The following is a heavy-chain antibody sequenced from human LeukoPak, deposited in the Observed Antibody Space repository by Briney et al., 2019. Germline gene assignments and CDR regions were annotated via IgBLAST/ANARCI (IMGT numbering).Heavy chain of an antibody. V-gene: IGHV3-23*01. CDR3: AKDGGSTLPYYFDW. Sequence: GGSLRLSCAGSGFMFEHYAMNWVRQAPGRGLEWVSVITGIGGGTYYAESLEGRFTVSRDNSKNTVYLQMNSLRADDTAVYYCAKDGGSTLPYYFDWWGQGTLVTVAS. CDR2: ITGIGGGT. D-gene: IGHD3-10*01. CDR1: GFMFEHYA. J-gene: IGHJ4*02.